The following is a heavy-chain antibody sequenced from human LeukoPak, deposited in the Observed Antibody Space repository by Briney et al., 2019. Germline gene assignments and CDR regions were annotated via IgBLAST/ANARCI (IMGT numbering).Heavy chain of an antibody. D-gene: IGHD1-26*01. CDR2: VDPEDGET. CDR3: ATVGGSYSDY. J-gene: IGHJ4*02. CDR1: GYTSTDYY. Sequence: ASVKISCKVSGYTSTDYYMHWVQQAPGKGLEWMGLVDPEDGETIYAEKFQGRVTITADTSTDTAYMELSSLRSEDTAVYYCATVGGSYSDYWGQGTLVTVSS. V-gene: IGHV1-69-2*01.